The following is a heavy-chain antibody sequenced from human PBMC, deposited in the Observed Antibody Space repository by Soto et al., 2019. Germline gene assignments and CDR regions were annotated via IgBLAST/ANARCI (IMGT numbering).Heavy chain of an antibody. V-gene: IGHV3-23*01. CDR1: GFTFSSYA. CDR3: AKGGSGITMIVVG. Sequence: GGSLRLSCAATGFTFSSYAMSWVRQAPGKGLEWVSAISGSGGSTYHADSVKGRFTISRDNSKNTLYLQMNSLRAEDTAVYYCAKGGSGITMIVVGWGQGPLVTVSS. D-gene: IGHD3-22*01. CDR2: ISGSGGST. J-gene: IGHJ4*02.